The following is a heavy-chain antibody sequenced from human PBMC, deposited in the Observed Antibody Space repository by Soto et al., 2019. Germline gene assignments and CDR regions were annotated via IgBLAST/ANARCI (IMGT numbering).Heavy chain of an antibody. CDR1: GFTFSDHY. V-gene: IGHV3-73*01. CDR2: TRSKAHSYAT. J-gene: IGHJ4*02. D-gene: IGHD4-4*01. Sequence: PGGSLRLSCAASGFTFSDHYVDWVRQPPGKGLEWVGRTRSKAHSYATAFAASVKGRFTIPRDDSKNTVYLQMNSLKTEDTAVYYCTRHTVDYWGQGTLVTVSS. CDR3: TRHTVDY.